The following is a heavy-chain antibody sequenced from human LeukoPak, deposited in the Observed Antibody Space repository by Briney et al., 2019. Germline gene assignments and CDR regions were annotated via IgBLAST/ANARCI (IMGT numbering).Heavy chain of an antibody. CDR2: ISASGGST. Sequence: PGGSLRLSCAASEFTFSNYAMSWVRQSPGKGLEWVSAISASGGSTYYADSVKGRFTISRDNSKNTLYLQMNSLRAEDTAVYYCARDYDFDDYWGQGTLVTVSS. CDR3: ARDYDFDDY. D-gene: IGHD3-3*01. J-gene: IGHJ4*02. CDR1: EFTFSNYA. V-gene: IGHV3-23*01.